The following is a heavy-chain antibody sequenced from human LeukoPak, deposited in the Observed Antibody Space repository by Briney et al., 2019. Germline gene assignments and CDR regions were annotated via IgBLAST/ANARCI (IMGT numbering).Heavy chain of an antibody. D-gene: IGHD4-17*01. Sequence: PGGSLRLSCAASGFPFKTYWMNWVRQAPGKGLEWVANIKPDGTEQYYVDSVKGRFTISRDNARNSLFLQMNSLTVEDTAVYYCGRGNGYGDPYPNDYWGQGTLVSVSS. CDR2: IKPDGTEQ. CDR3: GRGNGYGDPYPNDY. J-gene: IGHJ4*02. V-gene: IGHV3-7*03. CDR1: GFPFKTYW.